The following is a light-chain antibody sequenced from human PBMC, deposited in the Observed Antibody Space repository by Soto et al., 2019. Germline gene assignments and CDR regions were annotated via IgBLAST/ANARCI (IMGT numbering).Light chain of an antibody. J-gene: IGKJ4*01. Sequence: DLQMTQSPSSLSASVGDRVTITCRASQSISSYLNWYQQKPGKAPKLLIYAASSLQSGDPSRFSGSGSGTDFPLTISSLQPEDFATYYCQQSYSTPLTCGGGTKVEIK. CDR3: QQSYSTPLT. CDR2: AAS. V-gene: IGKV1-39*01. CDR1: QSISSY.